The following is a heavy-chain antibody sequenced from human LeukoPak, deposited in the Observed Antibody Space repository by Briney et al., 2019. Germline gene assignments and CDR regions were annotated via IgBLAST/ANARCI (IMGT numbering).Heavy chain of an antibody. J-gene: IGHJ4*02. V-gene: IGHV1-2*02. CDR3: ARVFTAAAIRIDY. Sequence: ASVKVSCKASGYTFTGYYMHWVRQAPGQGLEWMGWINPNSGGTNYAQKFQGRVTMTRDTSISTAYMELSRLRSDDTAVYYCARVFTAAAIRIDYWGQGTLVTVSS. D-gene: IGHD6-13*01. CDR2: INPNSGGT. CDR1: GYTFTGYY.